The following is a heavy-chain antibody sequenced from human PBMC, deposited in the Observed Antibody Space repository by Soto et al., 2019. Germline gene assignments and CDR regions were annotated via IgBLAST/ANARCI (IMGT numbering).Heavy chain of an antibody. J-gene: IGHJ4*02. Sequence: QVQLVQSGAEVKKPGASVKISCRASGYSFNYYSIHWVRQAPGQSLEWMGWITAANGNTKYSQKFQGRVTLTRDTSASTAYMEVNRLTSEDTAIYYCVREAGPSDYWGQGTLVTVSS. CDR1: GYSFNYYS. V-gene: IGHV1-3*01. D-gene: IGHD6-13*01. CDR2: ITAANGNT. CDR3: VREAGPSDY.